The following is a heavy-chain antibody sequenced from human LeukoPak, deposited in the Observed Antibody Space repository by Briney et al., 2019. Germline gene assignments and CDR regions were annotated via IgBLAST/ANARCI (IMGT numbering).Heavy chain of an antibody. Sequence: HAGGSLRLSCSASGFGFSDYWMSWVRQPPGKGLEWVANIKNDGSEKFYVDSVKGRFTVSRDNANNFLHLQMNSLRAEDTAVYYCAKEPYYYGSGHNWFDPWGQGTLVTVSS. D-gene: IGHD3-10*01. CDR2: IKNDGSEK. J-gene: IGHJ5*02. CDR3: AKEPYYYGSGHNWFDP. V-gene: IGHV3-7*03. CDR1: GFGFSDYW.